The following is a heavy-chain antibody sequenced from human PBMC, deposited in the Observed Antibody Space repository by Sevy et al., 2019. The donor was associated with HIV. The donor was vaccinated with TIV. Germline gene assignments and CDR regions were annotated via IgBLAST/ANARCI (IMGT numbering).Heavy chain of an antibody. CDR2: ISWNRGSI. D-gene: IGHD4-4*01. CDR1: GFTFDDYA. Sequence: GGSLRLSCAASGFTFDDYAMHWVRQAPGKGLEWVSGISWNRGSIGYADSVKGRFTSSRDNAKNSLYLQMNSLRAEDTALYYCAKENDYSNDYYYYYGMDVWGQGTTVTVSS. CDR3: AKENDYSNDYYYYYGMDV. J-gene: IGHJ6*02. V-gene: IGHV3-9*01.